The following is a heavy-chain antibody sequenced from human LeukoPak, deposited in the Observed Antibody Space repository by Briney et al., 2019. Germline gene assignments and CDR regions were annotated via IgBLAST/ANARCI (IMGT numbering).Heavy chain of an antibody. D-gene: IGHD2-2*01. V-gene: IGHV3-23*01. J-gene: IGHJ6*02. CDR2: ISGSGGST. CDR1: GFTFSSYA. CDR3: AKDRPQEYCSSTSCYADYYYGMDV. Sequence: GESLRLSCAASGFTFSSYAMSWVRQAPGKGLEWVSAISGSGGSTYYADSVKGRFTISRDNSKNTLYLQMNSLRAEDTAVYYCAKDRPQEYCSSTSCYADYYYGMDVWGQGTTVTVSS.